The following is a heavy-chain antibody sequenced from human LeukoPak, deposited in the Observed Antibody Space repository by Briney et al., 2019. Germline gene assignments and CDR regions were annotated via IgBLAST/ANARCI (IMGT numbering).Heavy chain of an antibody. CDR3: ARDFNYDSSGYYYRGGAFDI. J-gene: IGHJ3*02. CDR1: GGSISSYY. CDR2: IYYSGST. V-gene: IGHV4-59*01. Sequence: PSETLSLTCTVSGGSISSYYWSWIRQPPGKGLEWIGYIYYSGSTNYNPSLKSRVTISVDTSKNQFSLKLSSVTAADTAVYYCARDFNYDSSGYYYRGGAFDIWDQGTMVTVSS. D-gene: IGHD3-22*01.